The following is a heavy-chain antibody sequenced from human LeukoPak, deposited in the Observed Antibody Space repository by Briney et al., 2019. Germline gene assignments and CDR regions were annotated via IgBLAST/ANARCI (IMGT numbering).Heavy chain of an antibody. CDR3: AREGIVVVPAAMN. V-gene: IGHV4-30-4*08. J-gene: IGHJ4*02. Sequence: SETLSLTCTVSGGSISSGDYYWSWIRQPPGKGLEWIGYIYYSGSTYYNPSLKSRDTISVDTSKNQFSLKLSSVTAADTAVYYCAREGIVVVPAAMNWGQGTLVTVSS. CDR2: IYYSGST. CDR1: GGSISSGDYY. D-gene: IGHD2-2*01.